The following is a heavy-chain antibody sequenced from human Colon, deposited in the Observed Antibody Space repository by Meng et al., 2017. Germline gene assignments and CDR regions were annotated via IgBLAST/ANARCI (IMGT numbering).Heavy chain of an antibody. CDR1: GGSISSDY. CDR3: AREEVAGIFDY. CDR2: IYYSGST. Sequence: SETLSLTCTVSGGSISSDYWSWIRQPPGKGLEWNGYIYYSGSTNYNPSLKSLVTISVDTSKHQFSLKLSSGTASDAAVYCFAREEVAGIFDYWGQGTLVTVSS. D-gene: IGHD6-19*01. V-gene: IGHV4-59*01. J-gene: IGHJ4*02.